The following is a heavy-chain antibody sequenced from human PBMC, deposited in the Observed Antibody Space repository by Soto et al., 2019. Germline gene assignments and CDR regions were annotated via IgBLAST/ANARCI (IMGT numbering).Heavy chain of an antibody. CDR3: ARVKLGGFPFKAFDF. J-gene: IGHJ3*01. CDR1: GGSISSSSYY. CDR2: IYYSGST. Sequence: PSETLSLTCTVFGGSISSSSYYWGWIRQPPGKGLEWIGSIYYSGSTYYNPSLKSRVTISVDTSKNQFSLKLSSVTAADTAVYYCARVKLGGFPFKAFDFWGPGTMVTVSS. D-gene: IGHD3-16*01. V-gene: IGHV4-39*01.